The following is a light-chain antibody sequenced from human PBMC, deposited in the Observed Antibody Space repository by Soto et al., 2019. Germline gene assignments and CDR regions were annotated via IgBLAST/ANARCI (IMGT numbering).Light chain of an antibody. CDR1: SSDVGAYNY. Sequence: QSALTQPPSASGSPGQSVTISCTGTSSDVGAYNYVSGYQQYPGKAPKLMIYEVTKRPSGVPDRFSGSKSGNTASLTVSGLQAEDEADYYCTSYVGNDIWVFGGGTKLTVL. J-gene: IGLJ3*02. V-gene: IGLV2-8*01. CDR3: TSYVGNDIWV. CDR2: EVT.